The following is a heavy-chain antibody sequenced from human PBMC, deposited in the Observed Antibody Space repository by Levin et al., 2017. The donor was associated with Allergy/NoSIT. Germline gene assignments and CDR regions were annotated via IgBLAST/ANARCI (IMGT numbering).Heavy chain of an antibody. CDR1: GGSISSYY. Sequence: SQTLSLTCTVSGGSISSYYWSWIRQPPGKGLEWIGYIYYSGSTNYNPSLKSRVTISVDTSKNQFSLKLSSVTAADTAVYYCARVEPRYYYGSGSYSSYFDYWGQGTLVTVSS. CDR3: ARVEPRYYYGSGSYSSYFDY. CDR2: IYYSGST. D-gene: IGHD3-10*01. J-gene: IGHJ4*02. V-gene: IGHV4-59*01.